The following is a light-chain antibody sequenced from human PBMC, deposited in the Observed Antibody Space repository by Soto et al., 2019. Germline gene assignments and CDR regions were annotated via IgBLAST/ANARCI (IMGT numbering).Light chain of an antibody. CDR2: DAS. CDR3: QQRSEWPRT. CDR1: QSISSS. Sequence: EIVLTQSPANLSLSPGERATLSCRASQSISSSLAWYQQKPGQAPRLLIYDASTRATGFPARFSGSGSGTDFTLTIGSLEPKDFAVYYCQQRSEWPRTFGQGTKVEIK. V-gene: IGKV3-11*01. J-gene: IGKJ1*01.